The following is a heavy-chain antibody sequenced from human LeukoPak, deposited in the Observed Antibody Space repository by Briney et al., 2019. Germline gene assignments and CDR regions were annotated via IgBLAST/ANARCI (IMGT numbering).Heavy chain of an antibody. D-gene: IGHD5-18*01. Sequence: TGGSLRLSCAASGFTFISYSMNWVRQAPGKGLEWISYISSGSNTIYYADSVKGRFTISRDNAKNSLYLQMNSLRAEDTAVYYCASGGYSYGYRTGWGQGTLVTVSS. J-gene: IGHJ4*02. CDR1: GFTFISYS. V-gene: IGHV3-48*04. CDR2: ISSGSNTI. CDR3: ASGGYSYGYRTG.